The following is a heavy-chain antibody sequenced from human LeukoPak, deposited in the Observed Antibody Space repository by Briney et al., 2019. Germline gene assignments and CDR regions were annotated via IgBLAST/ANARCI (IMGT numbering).Heavy chain of an antibody. Sequence: SVKASCKASGGTFSSYAISWVRQAPGQGLEWMGGIIPIFGTANYAQKFQGRVTITADESTSTAYMELSSLRSEDTAVYYCASSYSGYDRYYYYYMDVWGKGTTVTVSS. J-gene: IGHJ6*03. CDR1: GGTFSSYA. V-gene: IGHV1-69*13. CDR3: ASSYSGYDRYYYYYMDV. D-gene: IGHD5-12*01. CDR2: IIPIFGTA.